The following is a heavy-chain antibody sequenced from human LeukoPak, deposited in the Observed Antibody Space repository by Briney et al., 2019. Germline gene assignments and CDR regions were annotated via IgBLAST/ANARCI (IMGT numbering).Heavy chain of an antibody. CDR1: GFTISSYA. D-gene: IGHD6-19*01. Sequence: PGRALRLSCAASGFTISSYAMSWVRQAPGKGLEWVSTISGSGASTYYADSVKGRFTITRDNSKNTLYLQMNSLRAEDTAVYYCAKPAHSSGWLLDNWFDPWGQGTLVTVSS. J-gene: IGHJ5*02. V-gene: IGHV3-23*01. CDR3: AKPAHSSGWLLDNWFDP. CDR2: ISGSGAST.